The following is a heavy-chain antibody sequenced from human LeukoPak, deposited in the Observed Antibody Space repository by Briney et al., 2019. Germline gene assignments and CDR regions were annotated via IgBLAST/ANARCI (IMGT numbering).Heavy chain of an antibody. CDR1: GFTFSDYY. J-gene: IGHJ4*02. V-gene: IGHV3-11*01. D-gene: IGHD2-2*01. Sequence: PGGSLRLSCAAPGFTFSDYYMSWIRQAPGKGLEWVTYISSSGSTIYYADSVKGRFTISRDNAKNSLYLQMNSLRAEDTAVYYCARTRRCSSTSCLFFDYWGQGTLVTVSS. CDR3: ARTRRCSSTSCLFFDY. CDR2: ISSSGSTI.